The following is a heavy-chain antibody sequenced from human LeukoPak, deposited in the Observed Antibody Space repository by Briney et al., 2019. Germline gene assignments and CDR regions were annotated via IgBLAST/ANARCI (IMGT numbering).Heavy chain of an antibody. J-gene: IGHJ4*02. CDR3: GESGTGDFDY. Sequence: GGSLRLSCAASGFTFSIYAMSWVRQAPGKGLEWVSVISGSGGSTYYADSVKGRFTISRDNSENTLYLQMNSLRAEDTAVYYCGESGTGDFDYWGQGTLVTVST. D-gene: IGHD3-10*01. V-gene: IGHV3-23*01. CDR1: GFTFSIYA. CDR2: ISGSGGST.